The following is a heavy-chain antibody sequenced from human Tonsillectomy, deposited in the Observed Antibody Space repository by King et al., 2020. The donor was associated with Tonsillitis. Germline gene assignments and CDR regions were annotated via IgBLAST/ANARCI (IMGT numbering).Heavy chain of an antibody. V-gene: IGHV1-2*02. CDR1: GYTFTGYY. CDR2: INPNSGGT. J-gene: IGHJ3*01. CDR3: ARIGRDYDILTGYCGDDAFDV. Sequence: VQLVESGAEVKKPGASVKVSCKASGYTFTGYYMHWVRQAPGQGLECMGWINPNSGGTNYAQKFQGRVTMTRDTSISTAYMELSRLRSDDTAVYYCARIGRDYDILTGYCGDDAFDVWGQGTMVTVSS. D-gene: IGHD3-9*01.